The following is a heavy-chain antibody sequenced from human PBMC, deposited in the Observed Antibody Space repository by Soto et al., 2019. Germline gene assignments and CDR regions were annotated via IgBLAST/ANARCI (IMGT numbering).Heavy chain of an antibody. CDR3: AGDPFYYASGF. CDR2: ISGGGTTM. D-gene: IGHD3-10*01. J-gene: IGHJ4*02. V-gene: IGHV3-11*01. CDR1: GFRFSDHY. Sequence: QVQLVESGGGLVEPGGSLRLSCAASGFRFSDHYMTWIRQAPGKGLEWVSKISGGGTTMYYADSVKGRFTVSRDNATNSLYLQMNSLRAEDTAVYYCAGDPFYYASGFWGRGTLVTVSS.